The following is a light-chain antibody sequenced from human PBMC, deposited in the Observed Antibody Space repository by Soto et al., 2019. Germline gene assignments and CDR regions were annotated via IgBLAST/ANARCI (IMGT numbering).Light chain of an antibody. CDR1: SRDVGGYNY. V-gene: IGLV2-14*01. Sequence: QSALTQPASVSGSPGQSITISCTGTSRDVGGYNYVSWHQQHPGKAPKVIITEVSNRPSGVSNRFSGSKSGNTASLTISGVQAEDEADYYCSSYVNCSTFVMFGGGTKLTVL. CDR2: EVS. J-gene: IGLJ3*02. CDR3: SSYVNCSTFVM.